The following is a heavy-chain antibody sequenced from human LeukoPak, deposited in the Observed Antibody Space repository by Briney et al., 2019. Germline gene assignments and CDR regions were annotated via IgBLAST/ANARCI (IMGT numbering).Heavy chain of an antibody. J-gene: IGHJ4*02. CDR2: ISSSSSYI. D-gene: IGHD5-18*01. CDR3: ASDLTRGYSYGREWGFDY. Sequence: GGSLRLSCAASGFTFSSYSRKWVPQAPGKGLEWVSSISSSSSYIYYADSVKGRFTIYRDKAKNSLYLQMNSLRAEDTAVYYWASDLTRGYSYGREWGFDYWGQGTLVTVSS. V-gene: IGHV3-21*01. CDR1: GFTFSSYS.